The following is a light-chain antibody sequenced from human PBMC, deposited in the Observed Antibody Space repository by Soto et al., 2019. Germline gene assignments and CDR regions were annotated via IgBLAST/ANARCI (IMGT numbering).Light chain of an antibody. J-gene: IGKJ1*01. CDR1: QSLSSN. Sequence: EIVMTQSPATLSVSPGERATLSCRASQSLSSNLAWYQQKPGQAPRLLIYDASTRAIGIPARFSGGGSGTEFTLTINTLQSEDFAVYYCQQYNNWWTFGQGTKVEIK. CDR3: QQYNNWWT. V-gene: IGKV3-15*01. CDR2: DAS.